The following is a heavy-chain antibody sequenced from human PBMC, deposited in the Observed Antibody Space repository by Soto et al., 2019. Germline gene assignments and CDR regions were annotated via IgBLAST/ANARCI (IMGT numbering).Heavy chain of an antibody. CDR2: ISSSSSYI. V-gene: IGHV3-21*01. Sequence: EVQLVESGGGLVKPGGSLRLSCAASGFTFSSDSMNWVRQAPGKGLEWVSSISSSSSYIYYADSVKGRFTISRDNAKNSLYLQMNSLRAEDTAVYYCARAQGASYCSGGSCYIDYWGQGTLVTVSS. CDR1: GFTFSSDS. J-gene: IGHJ4*02. D-gene: IGHD2-15*01. CDR3: ARAQGASYCSGGSCYIDY.